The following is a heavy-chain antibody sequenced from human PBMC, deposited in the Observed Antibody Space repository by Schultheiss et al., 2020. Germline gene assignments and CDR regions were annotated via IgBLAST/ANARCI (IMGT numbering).Heavy chain of an antibody. J-gene: IGHJ6*02. CDR1: GGSISSSSYY. D-gene: IGHD4/OR15-4a*01. V-gene: IGHV4-61*05. CDR2: IYYSGST. CDR3: ARDDQDYGNYYYYGMDV. Sequence: SETLSLTCTVSGGSISSSSYYWGWIRQPPGKGLEWIGYIYYSGSTHYNPSLKSRVTISVDTSKKQFSLKLSSVTAADTAVYYCARDDQDYGNYYYYGMDVWGQGTTVTVSS.